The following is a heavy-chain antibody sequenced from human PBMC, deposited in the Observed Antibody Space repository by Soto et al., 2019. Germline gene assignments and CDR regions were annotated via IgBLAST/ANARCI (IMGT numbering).Heavy chain of an antibody. CDR2: IDPTDSHT. CDR3: ARVVGTATDY. D-gene: IGHD1-26*01. J-gene: IGHJ4*02. V-gene: IGHV5-10-1*01. CDR1: GYRFATFW. Sequence: GESLKISCKGSGYRFATFWITWVRQMPGKGLEWMGKIDPTDSHTKYSPSFQGRVTISTDKSISTVYLQWSSLMAADTAIYYCARVVGTATDYWGQGTLVTVSS.